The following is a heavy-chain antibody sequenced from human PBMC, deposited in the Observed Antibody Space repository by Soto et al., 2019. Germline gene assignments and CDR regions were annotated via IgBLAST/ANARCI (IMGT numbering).Heavy chain of an antibody. J-gene: IGHJ4*02. D-gene: IGHD4-17*01. CDR2: IYQNGDT. CDR3: ARGDSTVSSVFDY. CDR1: VGPFSSGCYY. Sequence: PSETLSLACTVSVGPFSSGCYYWSWIRQEPGKGLEWIGYIYQNGDTSYNPSLKSRVTISADTSKTQFSLKLSSMTAADTAVYYCARGDSTVSSVFDYWGQGMLVTVSS. V-gene: IGHV4-31*03.